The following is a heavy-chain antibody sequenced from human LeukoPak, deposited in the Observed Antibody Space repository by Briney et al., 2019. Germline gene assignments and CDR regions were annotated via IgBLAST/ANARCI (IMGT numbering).Heavy chain of an antibody. J-gene: IGHJ6*02. Sequence: SSVPDTFKATVGTLRSYAIRGVRPPPSKELEWMGSSILILGIANYAQKFQGRVTITADNSTSTAYMELSSLRSEDTAVYYCARDGAVRFLEWLNYYGMDVWGQGTTVTVSS. V-gene: IGHV1-69*04. CDR2: SILILGIA. D-gene: IGHD3-3*01. CDR1: VGTLRSYA. CDR3: ARDGAVRFLEWLNYYGMDV.